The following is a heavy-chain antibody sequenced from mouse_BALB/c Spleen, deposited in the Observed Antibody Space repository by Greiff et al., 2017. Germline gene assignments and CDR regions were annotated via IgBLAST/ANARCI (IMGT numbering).Heavy chain of an antibody. CDR3: ARAGDGYPFAY. CDR1: GFTFSDYY. CDR2: ISDGGSYT. D-gene: IGHD2-3*01. V-gene: IGHV5-4*02. J-gene: IGHJ3*01. Sequence: DVKLVESGGGLVKPGGSLKLSCAASGFTFSDYYMYWVRQTPEKRLEWVATISDGGSYTYYPDSVKGRFTISRDNAKNNLYLQMSSLKSEDTAMYYCARAGDGYPFAYWGQGTLVTVSA.